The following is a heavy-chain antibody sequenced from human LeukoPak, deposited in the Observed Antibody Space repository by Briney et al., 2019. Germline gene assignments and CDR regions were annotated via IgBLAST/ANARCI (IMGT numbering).Heavy chain of an antibody. J-gene: IGHJ4*02. CDR2: INHSGST. D-gene: IGHD3-22*01. CDR1: GGSISSYY. Sequence: SETLSLTCTVSGGSISSYYWSWIRQPPGKGLEWIGEINHSGSTNYNPSLKSRVTISVDTSKNQFSLKLSSVTAADTAVYYCARGYYYDSSGYYPPFDYWGQGTLVTVSS. CDR3: ARGYYYDSSGYYPPFDY. V-gene: IGHV4-34*01.